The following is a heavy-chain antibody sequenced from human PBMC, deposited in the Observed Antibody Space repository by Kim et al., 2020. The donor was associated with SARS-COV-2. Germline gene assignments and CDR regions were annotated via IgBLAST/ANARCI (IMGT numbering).Heavy chain of an antibody. CDR3: GRDRGNNYGYWTLDMDV. CDR2: IYYSGSI. V-gene: IGHV4-59*01. Sequence: SETLSLTCTVSGGSIRNYYWSWIRQPPGKGLEWIGYIYYSGSINYNPSLESRVTISLDTSKNRFSLKMSSVTAADTAVYYCGRDRGNNYGYWTLDMDVWGQGTTVTVSS. J-gene: IGHJ6*02. D-gene: IGHD5-18*01. CDR1: GGSIRNYY.